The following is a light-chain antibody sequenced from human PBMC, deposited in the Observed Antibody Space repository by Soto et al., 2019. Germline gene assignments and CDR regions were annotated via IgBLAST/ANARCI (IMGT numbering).Light chain of an antibody. J-gene: IGKJ1*01. CDR1: QSFSGH. CDR2: DAS. CDR3: QQRSNWPPT. Sequence: EIVLTQSPDTLSLSPGERATLSSRASQSFSGHLAWYQQKPGQAPRLLIYDASNRATGIPARFSGSGSGTDFTLTISSLEPEDFAVYYCQQRSNWPPTFGQGTKVDIK. V-gene: IGKV3-11*01.